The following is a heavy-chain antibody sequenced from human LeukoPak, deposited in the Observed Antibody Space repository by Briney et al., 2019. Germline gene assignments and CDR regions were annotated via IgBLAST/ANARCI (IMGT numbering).Heavy chain of an antibody. CDR2: IYYTGNI. D-gene: IGHD3-16*01. J-gene: IGHJ3*02. Sequence: PSETLSLTCTVPGGSVSSNIYYWSWIRLPPGKGLEWIGYIYYTGNINYNPSLKSRATISVDTSKNRFSLNLTSVTAADTAMYYCARENLGRHASDIWGQGTMVTVSS. CDR1: GGSVSSNIYY. V-gene: IGHV4-61*03. CDR3: ARENLGRHASDI.